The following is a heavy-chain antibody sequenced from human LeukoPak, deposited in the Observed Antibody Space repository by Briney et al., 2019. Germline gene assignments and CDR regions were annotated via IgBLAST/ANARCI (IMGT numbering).Heavy chain of an antibody. V-gene: IGHV1-69*13. D-gene: IGHD5-12*01. CDR3: ARDAPGYHAFDI. CDR1: GGTVSSYA. CDR2: IIPIFGTA. J-gene: IGHJ3*02. Sequence: SVKVSCKASGGTVSSYAISWVRQAPGQGLEWMGGIIPIFGTANYAQKFQGRVTITADESTSTAYMELSSLRSEDTAVYYCARDAPGYHAFDIWGQGTMVTVSS.